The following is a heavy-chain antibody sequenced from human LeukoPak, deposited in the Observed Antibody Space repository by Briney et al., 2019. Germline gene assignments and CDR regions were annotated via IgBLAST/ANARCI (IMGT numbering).Heavy chain of an antibody. V-gene: IGHV4-31*03. CDR3: ARFGRYQLPLDY. CDR2: IYYSGST. J-gene: IGHJ4*02. CDR1: GGSISSGGYY. D-gene: IGHD2-2*01. Sequence: PSQTLSLTCTVSGGSISSGGYYWSWIRQHPGKGLEWIGYIYYSGSTYYNPSLKSRVTISVDTSKNQFSLKLSSVTAADTAVYYCARFGRYQLPLDYWRQGTLVTVSS.